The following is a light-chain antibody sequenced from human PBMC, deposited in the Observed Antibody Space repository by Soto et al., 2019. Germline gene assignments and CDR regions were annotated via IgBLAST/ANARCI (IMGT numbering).Light chain of an antibody. J-gene: IGKJ1*01. CDR1: QSVSNNY. Sequence: EVVLKHSLGTLSLSQGERATLSCRASQSVSNNYLAWYQQKPGQAPRLLIYGASNRATGIPDRFSGSGSGTDFTLTISRLEPEDFAVYYCQQYGSSGTFGQGTKVDIK. CDR3: QQYGSSGT. V-gene: IGKV3-20*01. CDR2: GAS.